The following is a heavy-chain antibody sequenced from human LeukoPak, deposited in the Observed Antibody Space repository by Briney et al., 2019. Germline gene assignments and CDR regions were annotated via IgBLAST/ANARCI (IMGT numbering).Heavy chain of an antibody. CDR3: ARHGYSSSWSYYYYGMDV. Sequence: PSETLSLTCTVSGGSISSYYWSWIRQPPGKGLEWIGYIYYSGSTNHNPSLKSRVTISVDTSKNQFSLKLSSVTAADTAVYYCARHGYSSSWSYYYYGMDVWGQGTTVTVSS. V-gene: IGHV4-59*08. CDR1: GGSISSYY. D-gene: IGHD6-13*01. J-gene: IGHJ6*02. CDR2: IYYSGST.